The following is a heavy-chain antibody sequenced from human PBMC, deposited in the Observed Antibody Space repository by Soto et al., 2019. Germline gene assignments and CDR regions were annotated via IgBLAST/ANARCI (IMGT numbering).Heavy chain of an antibody. D-gene: IGHD1-26*01. Sequence: EVQLVESGGGLVKPGGSLRLSCAASGFSIRTTCMAWVRQAPGKGLEWVGRIKSKSAGETTDYADPVKGRFTISRDDSNDRLYLHMDSLETGDTAVYYCSTGSPLSVSVFDYWGQGTLVTVSS. V-gene: IGHV3-15*05. J-gene: IGHJ4*02. CDR2: IKSKSAGETT. CDR3: STGSPLSVSVFDY. CDR1: GFSIRTTC.